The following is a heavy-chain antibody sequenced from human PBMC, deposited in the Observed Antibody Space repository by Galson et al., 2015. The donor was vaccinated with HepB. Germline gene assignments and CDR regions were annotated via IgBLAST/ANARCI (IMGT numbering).Heavy chain of an antibody. Sequence: SLRLSCAASGFTFSSYDMHWVRQATGKGLEWVSAIGTAGDPYYPGSVKGRFTISRENAKNSLYLQMNSLRAGDTAVYYCARGGSSGWRHYYYGMDVWGQGTTVTVSS. V-gene: IGHV3-13*05. CDR1: GFTFSSYD. CDR3: ARGGSSGWRHYYYGMDV. J-gene: IGHJ6*02. D-gene: IGHD6-19*01. CDR2: IGTAGDP.